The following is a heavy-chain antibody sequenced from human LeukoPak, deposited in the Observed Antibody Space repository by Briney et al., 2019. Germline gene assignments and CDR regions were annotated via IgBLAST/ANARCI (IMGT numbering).Heavy chain of an antibody. CDR2: INSDGSGI. Sequence: SGGSLRLSCAASGFTFSIYWMHWVRQAPGKGLVWASRINSDGSGINYADSVKGRFTISRDNAKNTLYLQMNSLRAEDTAVYYCAREVSSGGWYNWFDPWGQGTLVTVSS. V-gene: IGHV3-74*01. J-gene: IGHJ5*02. CDR3: AREVSSGGWYNWFDP. CDR1: GFTFSIYW. D-gene: IGHD6-19*01.